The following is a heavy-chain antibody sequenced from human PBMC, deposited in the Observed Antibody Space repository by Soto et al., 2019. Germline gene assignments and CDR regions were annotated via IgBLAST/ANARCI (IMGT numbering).Heavy chain of an antibody. Sequence: EVQLVESGGGVVRPGGSLRLSCAASGFTFDDYGLSWVRQAPGKGLEWVSGINWNGGSTRYADSVKGRFTISRDNAKNSLYLQMNSLRADERALYYCASGIVGATSYGMDVWGPGPTVTVSS. V-gene: IGHV3-20*04. J-gene: IGHJ6*02. CDR2: INWNGGST. CDR3: ASGIVGATSYGMDV. D-gene: IGHD1-26*01. CDR1: GFTFDDYG.